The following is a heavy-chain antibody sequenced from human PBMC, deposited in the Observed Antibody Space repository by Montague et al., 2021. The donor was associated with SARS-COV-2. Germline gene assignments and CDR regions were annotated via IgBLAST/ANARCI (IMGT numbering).Heavy chain of an antibody. Sequence: SETLSLTCAVYGGSFSGYYWSWIRQPPGKGLEWIGEIYHSGSTNXNPSLKSRVTISVDTSKNQFSLRLSSVTAADTAVYYCARAGSGSYSFYYYYGMDVWGQGTTVTVSS. CDR3: ARAGSGSYSFYYYYGMDV. V-gene: IGHV4-34*01. D-gene: IGHD3-10*01. J-gene: IGHJ6*02. CDR2: IYHSGST. CDR1: GGSFSGYY.